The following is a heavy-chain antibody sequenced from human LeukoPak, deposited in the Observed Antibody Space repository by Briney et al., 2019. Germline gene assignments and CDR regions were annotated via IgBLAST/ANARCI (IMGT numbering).Heavy chain of an antibody. CDR3: ARLTTYSSSWFGSTDYYYYGMDV. D-gene: IGHD6-13*01. CDR2: IYYSGST. J-gene: IGHJ6*02. Sequence: SETLSLTCTVSGASISSSYWSWIRQPPGKGLEWIGYIYYSGSTNYHPSLKSRVAISVDTSKNQFSLKLSSVTAADTAAYYCARLTTYSSSWFGSTDYYYYGMDVWGQGTTVTVSS. CDR1: GASISSSY. V-gene: IGHV4-59*12.